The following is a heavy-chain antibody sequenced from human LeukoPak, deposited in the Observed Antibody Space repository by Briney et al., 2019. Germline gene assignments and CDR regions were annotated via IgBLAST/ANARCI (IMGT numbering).Heavy chain of an antibody. Sequence: ASVKVSCKASGYTFTGYYMQWVRQAPGQGLEWMGWINPDSGGTNYAQKFQGRVTMTRDTSISTAYMELSRLRSDDTAVYYCARDPSGDSRGYPLDYWGQGTLVTVSS. CDR3: ARDPSGDSRGYPLDY. J-gene: IGHJ4*02. CDR1: GYTFTGYY. CDR2: INPDSGGT. D-gene: IGHD3-22*01. V-gene: IGHV1-2*02.